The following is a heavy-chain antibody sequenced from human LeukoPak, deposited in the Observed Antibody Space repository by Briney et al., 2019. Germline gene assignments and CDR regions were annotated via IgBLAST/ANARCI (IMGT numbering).Heavy chain of an antibody. CDR2: ISYDGSNE. V-gene: IGHV3-30*03. CDR3: ATPLQPMTTVPTGFDY. J-gene: IGHJ4*02. Sequence: QAGGSLRLSCAASGFTFSSYSMNWVRQAPGKGLEWVAVISYDGSNEYYADSVKGRFTISRDNSKNTLWLQVSRLRSEDTAVYYCATPLQPMTTVPTGFDYWGQGTLVTVSS. D-gene: IGHD4-17*01. CDR1: GFTFSSYS.